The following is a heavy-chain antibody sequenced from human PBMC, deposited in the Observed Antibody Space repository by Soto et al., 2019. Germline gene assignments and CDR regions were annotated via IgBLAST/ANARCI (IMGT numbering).Heavy chain of an antibody. D-gene: IGHD3-22*01. CDR2: IVPKFTTA. V-gene: IGHV1-69*06. J-gene: IGHJ1*01. CDR3: ARENFTADHFDSAGYWPLHH. Sequence: QVQLVQSGAEVKKPGSSVRVSCKTSGSTFTEYGVSWVRQAPGQGLEWMGGIVPKFTTANYAQKFQGRVTITADRSTNTVYLRLGSLTSEDTAVYFCARENFTADHFDSAGYWPLHHWGQGTLVSVS. CDR1: GSTFTEYG.